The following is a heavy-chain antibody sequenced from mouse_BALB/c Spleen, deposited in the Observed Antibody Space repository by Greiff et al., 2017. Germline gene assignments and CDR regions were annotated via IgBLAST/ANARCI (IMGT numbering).Heavy chain of an antibody. D-gene: IGHD4-1*01. CDR2: IDPENGDT. CDR3: NANGTGYWYFDV. Sequence: EVQLQQSGAELVRSGASVKLSCTASGFNIKDYYMHWVKQRPEQGLEWIGWIDPENGDTEYAPKFQGKATMTADTSSNTAYLQLSSLTSEDTAVYYCNANGTGYWYFDVWGAGTTVTVSS. J-gene: IGHJ1*01. V-gene: IGHV14-4*02. CDR1: GFNIKDYY.